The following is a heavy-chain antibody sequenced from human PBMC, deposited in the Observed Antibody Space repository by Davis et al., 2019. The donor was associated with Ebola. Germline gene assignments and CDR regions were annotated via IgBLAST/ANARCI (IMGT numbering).Heavy chain of an antibody. J-gene: IGHJ3*01. CDR3: ASLRRTITGMDDGFDV. CDR2: FYPGDSDI. D-gene: IGHD1-20*01. Sequence: GGSLRLSCKGSGYGFTNYWIGWVRQMPGKGLEWMGMFYPGDSDIRYSPSFQGQVTISADKSTRTAYLQWGRLKASDTAMYYCASLRRTITGMDDGFDVWGQGTMVTVSS. V-gene: IGHV5-51*01. CDR1: GYGFTNYW.